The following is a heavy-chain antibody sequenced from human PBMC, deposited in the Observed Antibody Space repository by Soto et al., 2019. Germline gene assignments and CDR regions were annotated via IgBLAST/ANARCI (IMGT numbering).Heavy chain of an antibody. V-gene: IGHV3-30*18. CDR1: GFTCSSYG. D-gene: IGHD3-22*01. Sequence: GGSLRLSCAAAGFTCSSYGMHWVRQAPGKGLEWVAGTSYDGSNQYYADSVKGRFTISRDNSKNTLYLQLNSLRAEDTAVYYCAKGTYYHDTTGFYIFDSWGQGTLVTVSS. CDR3: AKGTYYHDTTGFYIFDS. CDR2: TSYDGSNQ. J-gene: IGHJ4*02.